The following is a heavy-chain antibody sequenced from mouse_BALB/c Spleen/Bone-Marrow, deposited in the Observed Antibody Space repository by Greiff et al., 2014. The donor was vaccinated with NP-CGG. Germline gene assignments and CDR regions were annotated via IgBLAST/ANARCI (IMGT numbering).Heavy chain of an antibody. D-gene: IGHD2-4*01. J-gene: IGHJ3*01. CDR1: GYTFTSYW. CDR2: IDPYDSET. Sequence: VQLQQSGAELVRPGASVKLSCKASGYTFTSYWMNWVKQRPEQGLEWIGRIDPYDSETHYNQKFKDKAKLTVDKSSSTAYMQLSSMTSEDAAVYYCARGRDYDVFAYWGQGTLVTVSA. CDR3: ARGRDYDVFAY. V-gene: IGHV1-52*01.